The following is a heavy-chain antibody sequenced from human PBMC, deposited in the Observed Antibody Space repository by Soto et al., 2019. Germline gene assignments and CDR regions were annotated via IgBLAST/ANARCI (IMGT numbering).Heavy chain of an antibody. CDR2: INPKSGGT. J-gene: IGHJ6*02. V-gene: IGHV1-2*04. CDR3: ARGHSTDCSNGVCSFFYNHEMDV. Sequence: ASVKVSCKASGYSFTDYHIHWVRQAPGQGLEWLGRINPKSGGTSTAQKFQGWVTMTRDRSISTVYMELTRLRSDDTAVYFCARGHSTDCSNGVCSFFYNHEMDVWDQGTTVTVSS. CDR1: GYSFTDYH. D-gene: IGHD2-8*01.